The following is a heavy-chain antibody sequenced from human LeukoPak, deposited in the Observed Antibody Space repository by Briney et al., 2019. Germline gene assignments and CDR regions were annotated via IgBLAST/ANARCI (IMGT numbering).Heavy chain of an antibody. CDR3: ARQNGGNSYYYYYYMDV. CDR1: GFTFSSYW. Sequence: GGSLRLSCAASGFTFSSYWMSWVRQAPGKGLEWVANIKQDGSEKYYVDSVKGRFTISRDNAKNSLYLQMNSLRAEDTAVYYCARQNGGNSYYYYYYMDVWGKGTTVTVSS. J-gene: IGHJ6*03. D-gene: IGHD4-23*01. CDR2: IKQDGSEK. V-gene: IGHV3-7*01.